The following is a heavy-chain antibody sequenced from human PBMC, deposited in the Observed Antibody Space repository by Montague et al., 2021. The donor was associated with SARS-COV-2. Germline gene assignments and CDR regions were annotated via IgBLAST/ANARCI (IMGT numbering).Heavy chain of an antibody. Sequence: TLSLTCTVSGASISSTNYYWSWIRQPAGKGLEWIGRIYSSGVTNYNPSLKSRVSISIDTSKNEFSLKLSSVTAADTAVYYCARIITHFDSDGPPSLFDHWGQGIMVTASS. CDR3: ARIITHFDSDGPPSLFDH. CDR1: GASISSTNYY. D-gene: IGHD3-22*01. V-gene: IGHV4-61*02. J-gene: IGHJ4*02. CDR2: IYSSGVT.